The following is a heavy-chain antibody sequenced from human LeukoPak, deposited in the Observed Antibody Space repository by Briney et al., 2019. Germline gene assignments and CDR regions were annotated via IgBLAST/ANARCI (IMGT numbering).Heavy chain of an antibody. CDR1: GFTFSNYW. CDR2: INSDGTST. Sequence: GGPLRLSCAASGFTFSNYWMHWVRHAPGKGLMWVSHINSDGTSTTYADSVKGRFTISRDNAKNTLYLQMNSLRAEDTAVYYCAKSARTVTTWDYWGQGTLVTVSS. J-gene: IGHJ4*02. CDR3: AKSARTVTTWDY. V-gene: IGHV3-74*01. D-gene: IGHD4-17*01.